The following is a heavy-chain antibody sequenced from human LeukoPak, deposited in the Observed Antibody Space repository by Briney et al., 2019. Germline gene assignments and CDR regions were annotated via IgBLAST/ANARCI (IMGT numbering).Heavy chain of an antibody. CDR1: GYTFTSYA. Sequence: GASVKVSCKASGYTFTSYAMHWVRQAPGQRLEWMGWINAGNGNTKYSQKFQGRVTITRDTSASTAYMELSSLRSEDTAVYYCARDLKQLGAFDIWGQGTMVTVSS. J-gene: IGHJ3*02. CDR2: INAGNGNT. V-gene: IGHV1-3*01. CDR3: ARDLKQLGAFDI. D-gene: IGHD6-13*01.